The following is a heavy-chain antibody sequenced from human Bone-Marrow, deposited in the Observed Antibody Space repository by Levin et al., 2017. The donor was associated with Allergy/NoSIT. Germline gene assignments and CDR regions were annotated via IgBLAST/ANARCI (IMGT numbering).Heavy chain of an antibody. V-gene: IGHV4-38-2*01. Sequence: ESLKISCAVSGYSISSGYYWGWIRQPPGKGLEWIGSIYHSGSTYYNPSLKSRVTISVDTSKNQFSLKLSSVTAADTAVYYCARNPPHMDVWGKGTTVTVSS. CDR3: ARNPPHMDV. CDR1: GYSISSGYY. CDR2: IYHSGST. J-gene: IGHJ6*03.